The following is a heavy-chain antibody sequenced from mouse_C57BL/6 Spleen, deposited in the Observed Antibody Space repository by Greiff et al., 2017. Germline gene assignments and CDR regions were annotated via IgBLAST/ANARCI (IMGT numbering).Heavy chain of an antibody. D-gene: IGHD1-1*01. Sequence: VQLQESGPELVKPGASVKISCKASGYAFSSSWMNWVKQRPGKGLEWIGRIYPGDGDTNYNGKFKGKATLTADKSSSTAYMQLSSLTSEDSAVYFCATYITTVVATRTYWGQGTTRTVSS. J-gene: IGHJ2*01. CDR2: IYPGDGDT. CDR1: GYAFSSSW. V-gene: IGHV1-82*01. CDR3: ATYITTVVATRTY.